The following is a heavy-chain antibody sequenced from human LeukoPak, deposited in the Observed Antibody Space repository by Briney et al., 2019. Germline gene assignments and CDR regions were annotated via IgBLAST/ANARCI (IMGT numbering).Heavy chain of an antibody. CDR1: GGSIGSGSYY. CDR2: MYASGST. Sequence: SETLSLTCTVSGGSIGSGSYYWSWIRQPAGQGLEYIGRMYASGSTNYNPSLKSRVTISVDTSKNQFSLKLSSVTAADTAVYYCARGYDGSGYYYRNWYFDLWGRGTLVTVSS. D-gene: IGHD3-22*01. CDR3: ARGYDGSGYYYRNWYFDL. J-gene: IGHJ2*01. V-gene: IGHV4-61*02.